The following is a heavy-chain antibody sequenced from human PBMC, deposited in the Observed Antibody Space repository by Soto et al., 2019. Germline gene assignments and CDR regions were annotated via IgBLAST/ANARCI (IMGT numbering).Heavy chain of an antibody. CDR1: GYSFTSYW. D-gene: IGHD6-19*01. CDR3: ARPGSSSGWYYFDY. CDR2: IYPGDSDN. V-gene: IGHV5-51*01. Sequence: GEALKISCKGSGYSFTSYWIDWGRQMPGKGLGWMGIIYPGDSDNRSSPSFQGQVTITADKAINPAYLQWSSLKDSATAMYYCARPGSSSGWYYFDYWGQGTMVTVSS. J-gene: IGHJ4*02.